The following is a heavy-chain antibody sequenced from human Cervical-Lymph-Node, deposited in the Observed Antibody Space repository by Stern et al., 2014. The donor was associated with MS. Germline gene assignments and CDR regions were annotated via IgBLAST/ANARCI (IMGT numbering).Heavy chain of an antibody. J-gene: IGHJ4*02. CDR1: GDSISSYTHY. Sequence: QLQLQESGPGLVKPSETLSLTCAVPGDSISSYTHYWAWIRQPPGKGLEWIGSVYYSGATYYNPSLKSPVTISVDTSKNHFSLGLNSVTAADTAVYYCAKHACTGAACPFDLWGQGTLVTVSS. V-gene: IGHV4-39*01. CDR2: VYYSGAT. CDR3: AKHACTGAACPFDL. D-gene: IGHD2-8*02.